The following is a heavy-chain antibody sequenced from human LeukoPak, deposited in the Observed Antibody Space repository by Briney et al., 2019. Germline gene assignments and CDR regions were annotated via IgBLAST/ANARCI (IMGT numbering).Heavy chain of an antibody. CDR3: ASPLGYYYDSSGYYY. J-gene: IGHJ4*02. CDR2: IYHSGST. Sequence: SETLSLTCAVYGGSFSGYYWSWIRQPPGKGLEWIGSIYHSGSTYYNPSLKSRVTISVDTSKNQFSLKLSSVTAADTAVYYCASPLGYYYDSSGYYYWGQGTLVTVSS. CDR1: GGSFSGYY. D-gene: IGHD3-22*01. V-gene: IGHV4-34*01.